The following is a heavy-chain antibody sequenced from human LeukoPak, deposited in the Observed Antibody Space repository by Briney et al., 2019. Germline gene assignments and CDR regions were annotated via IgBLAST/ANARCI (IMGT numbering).Heavy chain of an antibody. CDR3: ARSRDDYTLDY. CDR1: GASISNYY. J-gene: IGHJ4*02. D-gene: IGHD5-24*01. V-gene: IGHV4-59*01. CDR2: VSYSGRT. Sequence: SETLSLTCTVSGASISNYYWSWIRQPPGKGLECIGYVSYSGRTNHNPSLKSRVSISADTSKNQFSLKLSSVTAADTAVYYCARSRDDYTLDYWGQGTLVTVSS.